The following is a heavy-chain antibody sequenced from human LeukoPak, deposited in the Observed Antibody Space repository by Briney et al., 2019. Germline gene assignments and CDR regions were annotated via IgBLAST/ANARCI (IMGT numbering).Heavy chain of an antibody. CDR2: IYTSGST. CDR3: AREVYCSSTSCYIGGGVDY. V-gene: IGHV4-61*02. J-gene: IGHJ4*02. Sequence: PSQTLSLTCTVSGGSISSGSYYWSWIRQPAGQGLDWIGRIYTSGSTNYNPSLKSRVTISVDTSKNQFSLKLSSVTAADTAVYYCAREVYCSSTSCYIGGGVDYWGQGTLVTVSS. D-gene: IGHD2-2*02. CDR1: GGSISSGSYY.